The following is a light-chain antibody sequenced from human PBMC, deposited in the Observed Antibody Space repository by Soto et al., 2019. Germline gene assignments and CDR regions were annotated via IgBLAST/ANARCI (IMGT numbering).Light chain of an antibody. Sequence: QSALTQPRSVSGSPGQSVTISCTGTSSDVGGYNYVSWYQQHPGKAPKLMIYDVSKWPSRVPDRFSGSKSGNTASLTISGLQAEDEADYYCCSYAGNSLWVFGGGTQLTVL. CDR2: DVS. V-gene: IGLV2-11*01. J-gene: IGLJ3*02. CDR1: SSDVGGYNY. CDR3: CSYAGNSLWV.